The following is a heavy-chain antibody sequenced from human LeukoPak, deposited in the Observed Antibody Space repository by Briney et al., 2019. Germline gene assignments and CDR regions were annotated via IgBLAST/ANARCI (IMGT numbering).Heavy chain of an antibody. CDR1: GFSFTNYW. V-gene: IGHV5-51*01. D-gene: IGHD6-13*01. J-gene: IGHJ4*02. CDR2: IYPGDSDP. CDR3: VRHGLGSSWFGFDY. Sequence: GESLRISCKASGFSFTNYWIGWVRQMPGKGLEWMGIIYPGDSDPRYSPSFQGQVTISADKPISTAYLQWSSLKASDSAMYYCVRHGLGSSWFGFDYWGQGTLVTVSS.